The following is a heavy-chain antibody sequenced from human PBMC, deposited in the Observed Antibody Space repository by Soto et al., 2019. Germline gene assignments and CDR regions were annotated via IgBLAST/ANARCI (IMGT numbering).Heavy chain of an antibody. Sequence: QVQLVQSGAEVKKPGSSVKVSCKASGGTFSSYAISWVRQAPGQGLEWMGEIIPIFGTANYAQKFQGRVTITADASTSTAYMELSSLRSEDTAVYYCARDRGPSSGYYPYWFDPWGQGTLVSVS. D-gene: IGHD3-22*01. CDR2: IIPIFGTA. CDR1: GGTFSSYA. V-gene: IGHV1-69*12. J-gene: IGHJ5*02. CDR3: ARDRGPSSGYYPYWFDP.